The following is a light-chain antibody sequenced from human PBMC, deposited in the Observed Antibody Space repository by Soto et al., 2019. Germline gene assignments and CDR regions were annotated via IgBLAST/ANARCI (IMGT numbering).Light chain of an antibody. CDR1: SSDVGIYKY. J-gene: IGLJ1*01. CDR3: SSYTSGSTLYV. CDR2: EVS. Sequence: QSALTQPASVSGSPGQSITISCTGSSSDVGIYKYVSWYQQQPGKAPKLIIYEVSNRPSGVSNHFSGSKSGNTASLTISGLQAEDEADYYCSSYTSGSTLYVFGTGTKVTVL. V-gene: IGLV2-14*01.